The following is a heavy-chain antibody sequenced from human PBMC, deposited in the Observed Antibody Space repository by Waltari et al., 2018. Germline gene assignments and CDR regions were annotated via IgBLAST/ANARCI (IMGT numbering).Heavy chain of an antibody. Sequence: EVQLVESGGGLVQPGGSLRLSCAASGFTFSSYWMSWVRQAPGKGLEWVANIKQDGSEKYYVDSVKGRFTISRDNAKNSLYLQMNSLRAEDTAVYYCARRPRVAAAVLLFDYWGQGTLVTVSS. J-gene: IGHJ4*02. CDR3: ARRPRVAAAVLLFDY. D-gene: IGHD6-13*01. V-gene: IGHV3-7*01. CDR2: IKQDGSEK. CDR1: GFTFSSYW.